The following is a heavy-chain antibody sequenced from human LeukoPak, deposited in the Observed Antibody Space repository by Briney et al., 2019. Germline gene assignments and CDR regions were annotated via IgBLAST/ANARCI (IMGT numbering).Heavy chain of an antibody. CDR1: GGSISSYC. V-gene: IGHV4-4*07. J-gene: IGHJ4*02. Sequence: SETLSLTCTVSGGSISSYCWSWIRQPAGKGLEWIGCICNSGSTNYNPSLKSRVTMSVDTSKAQFSLQLSSVSAADTAVYYWAEGGQWLRVWGQGTLVTVSS. CDR2: ICNSGST. D-gene: IGHD6-19*01. CDR3: AEGGQWLRV.